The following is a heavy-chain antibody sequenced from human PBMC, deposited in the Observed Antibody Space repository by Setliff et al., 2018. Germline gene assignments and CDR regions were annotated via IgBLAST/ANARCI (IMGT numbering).Heavy chain of an antibody. CDR2: INPSGGST. Sequence: ASVKVSCKASGYTFTSYYMHWVRQAPGQGLEWMGIINPSGGSTSYAQKFQGRVTMTRDTSTSTVYMELSSLRSDDTAVYYCALEEYTSRWTKRFDPWGQGTLVTVSS. D-gene: IGHD6-13*01. CDR1: GYTFTSYY. V-gene: IGHV1-46*01. J-gene: IGHJ5*02. CDR3: ALEEYTSRWTKRFDP.